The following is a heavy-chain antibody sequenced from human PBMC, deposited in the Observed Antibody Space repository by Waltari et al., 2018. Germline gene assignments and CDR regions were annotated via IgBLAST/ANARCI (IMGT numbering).Heavy chain of an antibody. CDR3: VRVNSGNYYRHFDY. CDR2: ISNGGSTI. J-gene: IGHJ4*02. D-gene: IGHD1-26*01. V-gene: IGHV3-48*03. CDR1: GFTFSSYE. Sequence: EVRLVESGGGLVQPGGSLRLSCAASGFTFSSYELNWVRQAPGKGLEWVSYISNGGSTIYYADSVKGRFSISRDNAKNSLYLQMNSLRVEDTAVYYCVRVNSGNYYRHFDYWGQGTLVTVSS.